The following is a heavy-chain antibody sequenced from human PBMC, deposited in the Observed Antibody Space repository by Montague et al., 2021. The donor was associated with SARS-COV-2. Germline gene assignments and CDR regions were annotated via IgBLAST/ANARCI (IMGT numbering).Heavy chain of an antibody. CDR1: GGSISSYY. J-gene: IGHJ5*02. D-gene: IGHD3-10*01. CDR3: ARVPVLLWFGDRGYWVDP. V-gene: IGHV4-59*01. CDR2: IYYSGST. Sequence: SETLSLTCTVSGGSISSYYWSWIRQPPGKGLEWIGYIYYSGSTNYNPSLKSRVTISVDTSKNQFSLKLSSVTAADTAVYYCARVPVLLWFGDRGYWVDPWGQGTLVTVSS.